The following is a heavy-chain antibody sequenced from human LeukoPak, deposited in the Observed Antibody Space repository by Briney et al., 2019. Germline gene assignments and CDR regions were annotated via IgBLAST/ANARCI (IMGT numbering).Heavy chain of an antibody. D-gene: IGHD5-24*01. CDR1: GFTLSNYW. CDR2: INTDGSST. CDR3: AKDDRWLQYND. Sequence: PGGSLRLSCSASGFTLSNYWMHWVRQAPGKGLVWVSRINTDGSSTNYADSVKGRFTVSRDNSKNTVYLQMNSLRAEDTAIYYCAKDDRWLQYNDWGQGTLVTVSS. J-gene: IGHJ4*02. V-gene: IGHV3-74*01.